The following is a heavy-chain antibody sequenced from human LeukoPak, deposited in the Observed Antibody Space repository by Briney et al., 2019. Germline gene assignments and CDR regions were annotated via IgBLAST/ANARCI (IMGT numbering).Heavy chain of an antibody. Sequence: ASVKVSCKVSGYTLTELSMHWVRQAPGKGLEWMGGFDPEDGETIYAQKFQGRVTMTEDTSTDTAYMELSSLRSEDTAVYYCARGRGVVDTSLAPFDYWGQGTLVTVSS. CDR1: GYTLTELS. J-gene: IGHJ4*02. CDR3: ARGRGVVDTSLAPFDY. CDR2: FDPEDGET. D-gene: IGHD5-18*01. V-gene: IGHV1-24*01.